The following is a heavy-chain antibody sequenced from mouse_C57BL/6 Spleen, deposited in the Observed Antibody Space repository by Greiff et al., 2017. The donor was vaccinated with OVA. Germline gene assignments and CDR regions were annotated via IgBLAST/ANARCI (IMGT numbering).Heavy chain of an antibody. CDR1: GYAFSSSW. CDR2: IYPGDGDT. Sequence: VQLQQSGPELVKPGASVKISCKASGYAFSSSWMNWVKQRPGKGLEWIGRIYPGDGDTNYNGKFKGKATLTADNSSSTAYMQLSSLTSEDSAVYICARRGAYYSNYGYCDVWGTGTTVTVSS. J-gene: IGHJ1*03. D-gene: IGHD2-5*01. V-gene: IGHV1-82*01. CDR3: ARRGAYYSNYGYCDV.